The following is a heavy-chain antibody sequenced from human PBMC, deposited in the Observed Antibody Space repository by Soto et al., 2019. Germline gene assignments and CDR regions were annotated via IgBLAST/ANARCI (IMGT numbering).Heavy chain of an antibody. CDR1: GFTFSSYE. CDR3: ARDSHVGSGWQLTADY. V-gene: IGHV3-33*08. J-gene: IGHJ4*02. D-gene: IGHD6-19*01. CDR2: IWYDGSNK. Sequence: PGGSLRLSCAASGFTFSSYEMNWVRQAPGKGLEWVAVIWYDGSNKYYAESVKGRFTISRDNSKNTLYLQMNSLRAEDTAVYYCARDSHVGSGWQLTADYWGQGTLVTVSS.